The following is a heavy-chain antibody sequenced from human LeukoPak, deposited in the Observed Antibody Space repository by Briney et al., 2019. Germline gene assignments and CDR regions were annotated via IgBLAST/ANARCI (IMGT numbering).Heavy chain of an antibody. D-gene: IGHD1-26*01. V-gene: IGHV3-48*04. CDR1: GFSFSIYN. J-gene: IGHJ4*02. Sequence: PGGSLRLSCAASGFSFSIYNLNWVRQAPGKGLEWVSHISSSGRTRYYADSVKGRFTISRDNAKNSLYLQMNSLRAEDTAVYYCAKDRLYSGSYGRVYWGQGTLVTVSS. CDR3: AKDRLYSGSYGRVY. CDR2: ISSSGRTR.